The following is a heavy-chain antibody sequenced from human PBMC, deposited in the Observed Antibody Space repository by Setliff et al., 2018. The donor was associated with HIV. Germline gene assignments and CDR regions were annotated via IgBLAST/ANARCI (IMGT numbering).Heavy chain of an antibody. V-gene: IGHV3-53*01. CDR2: IYSDGSS. CDR3: ARDDGRSLLLDY. J-gene: IGHJ4*02. CDR1: GFTVSRFY. Sequence: GGSLRLSCAASGFTVSRFYMSWVRQAPGKGLEWVSVIYSDGSSYYTDSVRGRFTISRDNSKNTLYLQMSSLRADDTAIYYCARDDGRSLLLDYWGQGTLVTVSS. D-gene: IGHD1-26*01.